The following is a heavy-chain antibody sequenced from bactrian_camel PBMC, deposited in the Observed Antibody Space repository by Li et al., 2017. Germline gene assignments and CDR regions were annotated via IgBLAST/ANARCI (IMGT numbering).Heavy chain of an antibody. V-gene: IGHV3S63*01. CDR3: AADVGSMSGNCQPNY. Sequence: HVQLVESGGGSVQSGESLKLACRIALFVYADTYIAWFRQAPGKEREGVAIRDRDGHTRYADSVKGRFTTSQDDAKNTVYLQMNNLKPEDTAMYYCAADVGSMSGNCQPNYWGQGTQVTVS. J-gene: IGHJ4*01. CDR1: LFVYADTY. CDR2: IRDRDGHT. D-gene: IGHD6*01.